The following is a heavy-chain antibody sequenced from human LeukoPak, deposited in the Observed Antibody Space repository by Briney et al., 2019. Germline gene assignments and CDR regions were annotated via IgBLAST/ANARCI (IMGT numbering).Heavy chain of an antibody. J-gene: IGHJ6*03. CDR3: ARLEGGRSKKPDYGGNSGYYYYMDV. CDR2: INPNSGGT. CDR1: GYTFTGYY. V-gene: IGHV1-2*02. D-gene: IGHD4-23*01. Sequence: ASVKVSCKASGYTFTGYYMHWVRQAPGQGLERMGWINPNSGGTNYAQKFQGRVTMTRDTSISTAYMELSRLRSDDTAVYYCARLEGGRSKKPDYGGNSGYYYYMDVWGKGTTVTVSS.